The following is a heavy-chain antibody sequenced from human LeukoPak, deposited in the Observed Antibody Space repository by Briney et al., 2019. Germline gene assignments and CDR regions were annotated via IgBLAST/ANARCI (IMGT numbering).Heavy chain of an antibody. D-gene: IGHD5-18*01. J-gene: IGHJ4*02. CDR1: GFTFSSYG. V-gene: IGHV3-33*06. CDR3: AKVRRRYSYGPPLDY. CDR2: IWYDGSNK. Sequence: GRSLRLSCAASGFTFSSYGMHWVRQAQGKGLEWVAVIWYDGSNKYYADSVKGRFTISRDNSKNTLYLQMNSLRAEDTAVYYCAKVRRRYSYGPPLDYWGQGTLVTVSS.